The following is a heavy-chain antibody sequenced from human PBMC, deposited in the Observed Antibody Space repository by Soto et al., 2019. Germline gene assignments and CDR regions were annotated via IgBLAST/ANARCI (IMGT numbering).Heavy chain of an antibody. CDR1: GFNFKKFA. Sequence: PGGSLRLSCEASGFNFKKFAMGWVRQAPGEGLEWVSGISCCGGSTFYADSVKGRFSLARDDSKNTLSLQLNSLRVEGTAHYYCAKADGEQWLIPHLDNWGQGTQVTVSS. J-gene: IGHJ1*01. V-gene: IGHV3-23*01. CDR2: ISCCGGST. D-gene: IGHD6-19*01. CDR3: AKADGEQWLIPHLDN.